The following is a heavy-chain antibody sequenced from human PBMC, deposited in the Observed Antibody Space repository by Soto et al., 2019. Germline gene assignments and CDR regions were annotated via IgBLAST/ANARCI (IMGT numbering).Heavy chain of an antibody. CDR2: INPNSGGT. D-gene: IGHD5-12*01. CDR1: GYTFTGYY. V-gene: IGHV1-2*02. J-gene: IGHJ3*02. Sequence: DSLQVSCKASGYTFTGYYMHWVRQAPGQGLEWMGWINPNSGGTNYAQKFQGRVTMTRDTSISTAYMELSRLRSDDTAVYYCAREKVWSDSGHLSGPFEIWGQGTMVTVSS. CDR3: AREKVWSDSGHLSGPFEI.